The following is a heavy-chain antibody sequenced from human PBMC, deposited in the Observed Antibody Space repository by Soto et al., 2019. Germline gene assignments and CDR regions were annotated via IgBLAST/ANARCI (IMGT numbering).Heavy chain of an antibody. V-gene: IGHV1-69*13. CDR2: IIPIFGTA. D-gene: IGHD2-2*01. CDR1: GGTFSSYA. CDR3: ASGDIVLVPAAMNYYYGMDV. J-gene: IGHJ6*02. Sequence: SVKVSCKASGGTFSSYAISWVRQAPGQGLEWMGGIIPIFGTANYAQKFQGRVTITADESTSTAYMELSSLRSEDTAVYYCASGDIVLVPAAMNYYYGMDVWGQGTTVTVSS.